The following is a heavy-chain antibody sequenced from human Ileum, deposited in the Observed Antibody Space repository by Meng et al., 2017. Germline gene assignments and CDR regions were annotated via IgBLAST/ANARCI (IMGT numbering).Heavy chain of an antibody. CDR3: ARDSSNSRIYL. CDR1: GDSITSYY. Sequence: QVLLQEPGPGLVKPSETLSLTCTVSGDSITSYYWSWIRQSPGKGLEWIGYVSYSGTTNYNPSLKSRVTISVDTSKTQSSLKLTSVTAADTAMYYCARDSSNSRIYLWGRGTLVTVSS. CDR2: VSYSGTT. J-gene: IGHJ2*01. V-gene: IGHV4-59*01. D-gene: IGHD6-13*01.